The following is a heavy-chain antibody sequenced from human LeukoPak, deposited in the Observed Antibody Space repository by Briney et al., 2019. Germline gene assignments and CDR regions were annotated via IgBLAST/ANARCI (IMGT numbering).Heavy chain of an antibody. V-gene: IGHV4-4*07. CDR3: ARKGWLQPTFDY. CDR1: GGSISSYY. CDR2: VYNSGTA. J-gene: IGHJ4*02. D-gene: IGHD5-24*01. Sequence: SETLSLTCTVSGGSISSYYWSWIRQPAGKGLEWIGRVYNSGTADYNPSLQSRVTMSIDRSKIQFSLKLRSVTAADTAVYYCARKGWLQPTFDYWGQGTLVTVSS.